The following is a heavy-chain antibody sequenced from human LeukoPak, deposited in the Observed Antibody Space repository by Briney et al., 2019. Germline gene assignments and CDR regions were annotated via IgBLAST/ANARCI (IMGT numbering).Heavy chain of an antibody. V-gene: IGHV4-59*08. CDR1: GGSISSYY. CDR3: ASTKYSSSWYFQYFQH. Sequence: SETLSLTCTVSGGSISSYYWSWIRQPPGKGLEWIGYIYYSGSTNYNPSLKSRVTISVDTSKNQFSLKLSSVTAADTAVYYCASTKYSSSWYFQYFQHWGQGTLVTVSS. J-gene: IGHJ1*01. CDR2: IYYSGST. D-gene: IGHD6-13*01.